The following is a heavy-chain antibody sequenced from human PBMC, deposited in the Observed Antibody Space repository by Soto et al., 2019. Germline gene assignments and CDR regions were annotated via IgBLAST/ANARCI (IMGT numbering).Heavy chain of an antibody. V-gene: IGHV3-7*01. CDR2: IKQDGSEK. CDR3: ARHYVRGYSYGFYY. D-gene: IGHD5-18*01. CDR1: GFTFSSYW. J-gene: IGHJ4*02. Sequence: ESGGGLVQPGGSLRLSCAASGFTFSSYWMSWVRQAPGKGLEWVANIKQDGSEKYYVDSVKGRFTISIDNAKNSLYLQMNSLRAEDTAVYYCARHYVRGYSYGFYYWGQGTLVTVSS.